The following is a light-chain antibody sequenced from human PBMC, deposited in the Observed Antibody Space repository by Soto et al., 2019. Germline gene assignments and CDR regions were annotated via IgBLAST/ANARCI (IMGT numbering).Light chain of an antibody. CDR3: QHYDNLPPFT. Sequence: DIQMTQSPSSLSASVGDRVTITCQASQDITNYLNWYQQKPGKAPKFLIYDASNLDTGVPSTFSGSGSGTDFTFTISSLQPEDIATYYCQHYDNLPPFTFGPGTKVDIK. V-gene: IGKV1-33*01. CDR2: DAS. CDR1: QDITNY. J-gene: IGKJ3*01.